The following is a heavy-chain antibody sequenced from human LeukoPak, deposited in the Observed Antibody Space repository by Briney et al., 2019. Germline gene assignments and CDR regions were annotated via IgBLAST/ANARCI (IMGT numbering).Heavy chain of an antibody. CDR3: ARDSSTGIAAEWFDP. CDR1: GYTFTSYG. V-gene: IGHV1-18*01. D-gene: IGHD6-13*01. J-gene: IGHJ5*02. CDR2: ISAYNGNT. Sequence: GASVTVSCKASGYTFTSYGISWVRQAPGQGLEWMGWISAYNGNTNYVQKLQGRVTMTTDTSTSTAYMELRSLRSDDTAVYYCARDSSTGIAAEWFDPWGQGTLVTVSS.